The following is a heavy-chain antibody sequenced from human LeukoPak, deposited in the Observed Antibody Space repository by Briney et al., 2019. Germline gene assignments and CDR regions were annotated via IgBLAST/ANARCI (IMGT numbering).Heavy chain of an antibody. D-gene: IGHD6-6*01. CDR3: AKDRKRGIAARGLFDI. Sequence: ASVKVSCKASGYTFTGYYMHWVRQAPGQGLEWMGWINPNSGGTNYAQKFQGRVTMTRDTSISTAYMELSRLRSDDTAVYYCAKDRKRGIAARGLFDIWGQGTMVTVSS. CDR1: GYTFTGYY. J-gene: IGHJ3*02. V-gene: IGHV1-2*02. CDR2: INPNSGGT.